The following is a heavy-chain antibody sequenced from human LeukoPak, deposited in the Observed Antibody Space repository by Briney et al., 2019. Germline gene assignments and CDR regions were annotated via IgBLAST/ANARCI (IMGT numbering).Heavy chain of an antibody. D-gene: IGHD2-15*01. CDR2: ISHDGNT. CDR3: ARDGDIVVVPLGGMDV. Sequence: PSETLSLTCAVYGESLSEYYWSCIPHPPEKGLVWIGQISHDGNTKYNPSLKSRVTLSTDTSKNQSPLRLTSVTSADTAVYYCARDGDIVVVPLGGMDVWGQGTTVTVSS. J-gene: IGHJ6*02. V-gene: IGHV4-34*01. CDR1: GESLSEYY.